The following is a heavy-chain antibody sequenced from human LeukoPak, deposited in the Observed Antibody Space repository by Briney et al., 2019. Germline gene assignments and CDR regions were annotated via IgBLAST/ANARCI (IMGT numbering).Heavy chain of an antibody. CDR2: IRQDGTEK. V-gene: IGHV3-7*01. D-gene: IGHD5-12*01. Sequence: GGSLRLSCAASGFTFSSYWMSWVRQAPGKGLEWVANIRQDGTEKYYVDSVKGRFTISRDNAKNSLYLQMNSLRAEDTAVYYCASLVATARMDYWGQGTLVTVSS. CDR1: GFTFSSYW. J-gene: IGHJ4*02. CDR3: ASLVATARMDY.